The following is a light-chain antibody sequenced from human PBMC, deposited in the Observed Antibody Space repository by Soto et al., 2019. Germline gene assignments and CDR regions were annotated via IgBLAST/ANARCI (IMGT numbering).Light chain of an antibody. CDR3: QQRSNWRGT. Sequence: EIVLTQSPGTVSSSPGERATLSCRASQSLSKYLAWYQQKPGQAPRLLIYDASNRASGIPARFSGSGSGTDFTLTISSLEPDDFAVYYCQQRSNWRGTFGGGTKVEV. CDR2: DAS. CDR1: QSLSKY. V-gene: IGKV3-11*01. J-gene: IGKJ4*02.